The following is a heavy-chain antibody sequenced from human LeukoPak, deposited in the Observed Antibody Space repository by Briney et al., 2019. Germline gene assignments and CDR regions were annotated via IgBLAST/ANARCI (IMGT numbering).Heavy chain of an antibody. J-gene: IGHJ5*02. Sequence: PGGSLRLSCAASGFTFSGSAMPWVRQASGKGLEWVGRIRSKVNSYATAYAASVKGRFTISRDDSKNTAYLQMNSLKTEDTAVYYCTDSPGYTSGWYATWGQGTLVTVSS. CDR1: GFTFSGSA. CDR2: IRSKVNSYAT. V-gene: IGHV3-73*01. D-gene: IGHD6-19*01. CDR3: TDSPGYTSGWYAT.